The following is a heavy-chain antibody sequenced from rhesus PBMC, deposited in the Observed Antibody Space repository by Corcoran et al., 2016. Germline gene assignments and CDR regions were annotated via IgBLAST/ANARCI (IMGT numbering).Heavy chain of an antibody. CDR2: IYGSGGST. J-gene: IGHJ4*01. CDR1: GGSISDRYY. Sequence: QVQLQESGPGLVTPSETLSLTCAVSGGSISDRYYWSCIRQPPGQGLEWIGYIYGSGGSTYYNPSLKSRVTISTDTAKNQFSLKLSSVTAADTAVYYCAGDYGNYGGYFDYWGQGVLVTVSS. D-gene: IGHD4-35*01. V-gene: IGHV4-106*01. CDR3: AGDYGNYGGYFDY.